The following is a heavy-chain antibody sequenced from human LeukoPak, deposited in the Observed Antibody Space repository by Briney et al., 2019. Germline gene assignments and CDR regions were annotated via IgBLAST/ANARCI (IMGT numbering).Heavy chain of an antibody. J-gene: IGHJ4*02. D-gene: IGHD3-22*01. Sequence: PGGSLRLSCAASGFTFSSYDMHWVRHATGKGLEWVSAIGTAGDTYYPGSVKGRFTISRENAKNSLYLQMNSLRAGDTAVYYCARGGQNPYYYDSSGYYDHWGQGTLVTVSS. V-gene: IGHV3-13*01. CDR2: IGTAGDT. CDR1: GFTFSSYD. CDR3: ARGGQNPYYYDSSGYYDH.